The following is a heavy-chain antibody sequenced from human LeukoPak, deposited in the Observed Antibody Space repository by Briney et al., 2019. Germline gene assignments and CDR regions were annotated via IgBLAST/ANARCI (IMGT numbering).Heavy chain of an antibody. CDR1: GGSISSYY. CDR2: IYSTGIT. Sequence: SETLSLTCSVSGGSISSYYWSWIRQTPVKGLEWIGYIYSTGITNYHPSLQSRVTMSVDTSKDQFSLRLSSVTAADMALYYCARVGYSSGWSETYFDFWGQGMLVTVSS. CDR3: ARVGYSSGWSETYFDF. J-gene: IGHJ4*02. V-gene: IGHV4-59*01. D-gene: IGHD6-19*01.